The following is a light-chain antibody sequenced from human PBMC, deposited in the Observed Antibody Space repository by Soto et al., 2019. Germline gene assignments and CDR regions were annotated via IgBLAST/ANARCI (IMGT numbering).Light chain of an antibody. V-gene: IGKV3-20*01. J-gene: IGKJ2*01. CDR2: GAS. CDR1: QSVTSSY. CDR3: QQYGSSPRYT. Sequence: EIVLTQSPGTLSLSPGERATLSCRASQSVTSSYLAWYQQKPGQAPRLLIYGASSRATGSPDRFSGSGSGTDFTLTISRLEAEDFAVYYCQQYGSSPRYTFGQGTKLEIK.